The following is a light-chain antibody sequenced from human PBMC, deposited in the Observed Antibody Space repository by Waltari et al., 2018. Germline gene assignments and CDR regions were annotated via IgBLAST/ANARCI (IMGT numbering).Light chain of an antibody. V-gene: IGLV1-40*01. J-gene: IGLJ2*01. CDR3: QSYDNSPYVI. Sequence: QSVLTQPPSVSGAPGQRVPISCTGRSYHIGTGHHLHWYQQLPGTAPKLLIYGNTNRPSGAPDRFSVSKSGTSASLAITGLQAEDEADYYCQSYDNSPYVIFGGGTKLTVL. CDR2: GNT. CDR1: SYHIGTGHH.